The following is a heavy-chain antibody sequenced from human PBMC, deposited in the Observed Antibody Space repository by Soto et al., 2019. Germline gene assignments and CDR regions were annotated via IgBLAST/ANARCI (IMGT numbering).Heavy chain of an antibody. CDR3: AKSPSVVLVPSTLGGNNWFDP. CDR2: IMSSGAGT. D-gene: IGHD2-15*01. Sequence: GSLKRSCAASGFPFSTYAVSWVRQAPGKGLEWVSTIMSSGAGTYYPDSMTGRFTISRDNSKNTVYLQMNSLRAEDTAVYFCAKSPSVVLVPSTLGGNNWFDPWGQGTLVTVSS. V-gene: IGHV3-23*01. J-gene: IGHJ5*02. CDR1: GFPFSTYA.